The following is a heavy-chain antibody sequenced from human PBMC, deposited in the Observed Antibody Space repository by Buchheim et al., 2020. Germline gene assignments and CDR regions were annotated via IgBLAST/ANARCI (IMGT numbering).Heavy chain of an antibody. CDR1: GGSISSGSYY. Sequence: QVQLQESGPGLVKPSQTLSLTCTVSGGSISSGSYYWSWIRQPAGKGLEWIGRIYTSGSTNYNPSLKSRVTISVDTSKNQFSLKLSSVTAADTAVYYCARDPWGYNYYYYGMDVWGQGTT. CDR2: IYTSGST. V-gene: IGHV4-61*02. CDR3: ARDPWGYNYYYYGMDV. J-gene: IGHJ6*02. D-gene: IGHD6-13*01.